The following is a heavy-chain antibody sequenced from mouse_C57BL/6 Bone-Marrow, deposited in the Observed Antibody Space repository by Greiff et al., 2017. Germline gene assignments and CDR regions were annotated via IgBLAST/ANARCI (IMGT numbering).Heavy chain of an antibody. CDR1: GFNIKDDY. D-gene: IGHD1-1*01. V-gene: IGHV14-4*01. J-gene: IGHJ1*03. CDR2: IDPENGDT. CDR3: TTGTVVATEYFDV. Sequence: EVQRVESGAELVRPGASVKLSCTASGFNIKDDYMHWVKQRPEQGLEWIGWIDPENGDTEYASKFQGKATITADTSSNTAYLQLSSLTSEDTAVYYCTTGTVVATEYFDVWGTGTTVTVSS.